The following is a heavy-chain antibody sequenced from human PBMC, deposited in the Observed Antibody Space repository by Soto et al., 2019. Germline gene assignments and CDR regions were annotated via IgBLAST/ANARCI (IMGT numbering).Heavy chain of an antibody. CDR1: GGSISSSSYY. CDR3: ARQGDWEGFIAVAGTIYWDY. V-gene: IGHV4-39*01. Sequence: QLQLQESGPGLVKPSETLSLTCTVSGGSISSSSYYWGWIRQPPGKGLEWIGSIYYSGSTYYNPSLKSRVTISVDTSKNQFSLKLSSVTAADTAVYYCARQGDWEGFIAVAGTIYWDYWGQGTLVTVSS. CDR2: IYYSGST. J-gene: IGHJ4*02. D-gene: IGHD6-19*01.